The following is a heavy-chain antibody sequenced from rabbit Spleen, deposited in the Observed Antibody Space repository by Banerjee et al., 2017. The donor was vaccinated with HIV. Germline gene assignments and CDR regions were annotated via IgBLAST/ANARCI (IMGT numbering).Heavy chain of an antibody. CDR1: GVSLNDKDV. J-gene: IGHJ4*01. Sequence: QSLEESGGDLVKPGASLTLTCKASGVSLNDKDVMCWVRQAPGKGLEWIACINTATGKAVYASWAKGRFTISRTSSTTVTLQMTSTTAAATATYFCARAWAGVIGWNFNLWGPGTLVTVS. CDR3: ARAWAGVIGWNFNL. CDR2: INTATGKA. D-gene: IGHD1-1*01. V-gene: IGHV1S40*01.